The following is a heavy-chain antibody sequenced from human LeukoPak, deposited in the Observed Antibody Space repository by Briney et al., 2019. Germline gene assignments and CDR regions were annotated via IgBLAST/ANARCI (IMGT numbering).Heavy chain of an antibody. Sequence: SVKVSCKASGGTFSSYAISWVRQTPGQGLEWMGGIIPIFGTANYAQKFQGRVTITTDESTSTAYMELSSLSSEDTAGYYCASWVGGQVGRNWFDPWGQGTLVTVSS. CDR3: ASWVGGQVGRNWFDP. CDR1: GGTFSSYA. CDR2: IIPIFGTA. V-gene: IGHV1-69*05. D-gene: IGHD1-26*01. J-gene: IGHJ5*02.